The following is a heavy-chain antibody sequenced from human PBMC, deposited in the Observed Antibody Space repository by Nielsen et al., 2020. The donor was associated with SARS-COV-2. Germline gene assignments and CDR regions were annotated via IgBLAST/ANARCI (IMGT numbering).Heavy chain of an antibody. CDR2: ISAYNGNT. D-gene: IGHD5-12*01. V-gene: IGHV1-18*01. CDR1: GYTFSTYG. J-gene: IGHJ5*02. Sequence: ASVKVSCKASGYTFSTYGITWVRQAPGQGLEWMGWISAYNGNTNYAQKLQGRVTMTTDTSTSTAYMELRSLRSDDTAVYYCARAERGFWFDPWGQGTLVTVSS. CDR3: ARAERGFWFDP.